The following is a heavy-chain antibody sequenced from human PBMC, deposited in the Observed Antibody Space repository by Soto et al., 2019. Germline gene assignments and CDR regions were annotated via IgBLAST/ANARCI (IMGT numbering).Heavy chain of an antibody. CDR3: ARGDYGDYSAFDY. J-gene: IGHJ4*02. V-gene: IGHV3-33*01. CDR1: GFIFSSYG. CDR2: IWYDGSNK. D-gene: IGHD4-17*01. Sequence: QVQLVESGGGVVPPGRSLRLSCAASGFIFSSYGMHWVRQAPGKGLEWVTVIWYDGSNKYYADSVKGRFTISRDNSKNTLYLQMNSLRAEDTAVYYCARGDYGDYSAFDYWGQGTLVTVSS.